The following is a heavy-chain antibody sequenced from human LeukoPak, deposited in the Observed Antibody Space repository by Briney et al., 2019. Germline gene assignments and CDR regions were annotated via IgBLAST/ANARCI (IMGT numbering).Heavy chain of an antibody. CDR2: INPNSGGT. D-gene: IGHD3-10*01. CDR3: ARVGSGSYRGWFDP. CDR1: GYTFTGYY. V-gene: IGHV1-2*02. J-gene: IGHJ5*02. Sequence: ASVKVSCKASGYTFTGYYMHWVRQAPGQGLEWMGWINPNSGGTNYAQKFQGRVTMTRDTSISTAYMELSRLRSDDTAVYYCARVGSGSYRGWFDPWGQGTLVTVSS.